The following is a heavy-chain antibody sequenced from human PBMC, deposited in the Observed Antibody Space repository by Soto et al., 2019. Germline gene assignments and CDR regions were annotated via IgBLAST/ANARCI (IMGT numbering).Heavy chain of an antibody. Sequence: QVHLVQSGAEVKKPGASVKVSCKASGYTFTSYGITWVRQAPGQGLEWMGWISAHNGNTDYAQKLQGRGIVTRDTSTSTAYMELRSLISDDTDVYYCARGRYGDYWGQGALVTVSS. D-gene: IGHD1-1*01. V-gene: IGHV1-18*01. CDR2: ISAHNGNT. J-gene: IGHJ4*02. CDR1: GYTFTSYG. CDR3: ARGRYGDY.